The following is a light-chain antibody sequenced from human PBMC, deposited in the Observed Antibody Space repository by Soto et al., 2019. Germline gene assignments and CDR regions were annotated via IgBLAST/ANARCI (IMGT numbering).Light chain of an antibody. CDR2: EVN. Sequence: QSALTQPPSASGSPGQSVTISCTGTSSDVGGYNYVSWYQQHPGKAPKLVIYEVNQRPSGVPDRFSGSKSGNTASLTVSGLQADDEADYYCSSYTGITNFGSILFGGGTKLTVL. J-gene: IGLJ3*02. V-gene: IGLV2-8*01. CDR1: SSDVGGYNY. CDR3: SSYTGITNFGSIL.